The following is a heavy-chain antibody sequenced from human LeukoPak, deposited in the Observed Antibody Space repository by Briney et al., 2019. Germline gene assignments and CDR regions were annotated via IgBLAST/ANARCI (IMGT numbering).Heavy chain of an antibody. D-gene: IGHD2-2*01. CDR2: IIPILGIA. Sequence: SVKVSCKASGGTFSSYAISWVRQAPGQGLEWMGRIIPILGIANYAQKFQGRVTITADKSTSTAYMELSSLRSEDTAVYYCASYPVEDIVVVPAAYAHWGQGTLVTVSS. V-gene: IGHV1-69*04. CDR3: ASYPVEDIVVVPAAYAH. CDR1: GGTFSSYA. J-gene: IGHJ4*02.